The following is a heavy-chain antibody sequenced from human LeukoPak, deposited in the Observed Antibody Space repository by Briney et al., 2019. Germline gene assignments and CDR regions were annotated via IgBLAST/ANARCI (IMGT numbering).Heavy chain of an antibody. CDR1: GFTFSSYW. V-gene: IGHV3-74*01. Sequence: GGSLRLSCAASGFTFSSYWMHWVRQAPGKGLVWVSRINSDGSSTSYADSVKGRFTISRDNSKNTLYLQMNSLRAEDTAVYYCANSPRILWFDPWGQGTLVTVSS. J-gene: IGHJ5*02. CDR2: INSDGSST. D-gene: IGHD3-3*01. CDR3: ANSPRILWFDP.